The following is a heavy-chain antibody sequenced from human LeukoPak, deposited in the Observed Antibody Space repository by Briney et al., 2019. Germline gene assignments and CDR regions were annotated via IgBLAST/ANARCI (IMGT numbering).Heavy chain of an antibody. V-gene: IGHV4-59*08. CDR2: IYYSGST. Sequence: SSETLSLTCTVSGGSISSYYWSWIRQPPGKGLEWIGYIYYSGSTKYNPSLKSRVTISVDTSKSQFSLRLYSVTAADTALYYCARGSGTGGGHDYWGQGTLVTVSS. J-gene: IGHJ4*02. CDR1: GGSISSYY. CDR3: ARGSGTGGGHDY. D-gene: IGHD3-10*01.